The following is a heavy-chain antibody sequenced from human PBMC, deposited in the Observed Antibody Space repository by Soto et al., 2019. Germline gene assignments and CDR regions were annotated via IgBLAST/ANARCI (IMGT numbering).Heavy chain of an antibody. D-gene: IGHD3-3*01. V-gene: IGHV3-11*01. CDR3: ASSYDFWSGYYTPPLDY. Sequence: QGQLVESGGGLVKPGGSLRLSCAASGFTFSDYYMSWIRQAPGQGLEWVSYISSSGSTIYYADYVKGRFTISRDNAKNSLYLEMNSLRAEDTAVYYCASSYDFWSGYYTPPLDYWGQGTLVTVSS. CDR1: GFTFSDYY. CDR2: ISSSGSTI. J-gene: IGHJ4*02.